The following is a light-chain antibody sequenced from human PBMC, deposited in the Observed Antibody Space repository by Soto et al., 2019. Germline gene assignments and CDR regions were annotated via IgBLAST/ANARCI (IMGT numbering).Light chain of an antibody. Sequence: EIVLTQSPATLSSSPGERATLSCRASQSVSSYLAWFQQKPGQAPRLLIYDASNRATGIPARFSGSGSGTDFTLTISSLEPEDFAVYYCQQRSDWPLTFGGGTKVETK. CDR1: QSVSSY. CDR3: QQRSDWPLT. J-gene: IGKJ4*01. V-gene: IGKV3-11*01. CDR2: DAS.